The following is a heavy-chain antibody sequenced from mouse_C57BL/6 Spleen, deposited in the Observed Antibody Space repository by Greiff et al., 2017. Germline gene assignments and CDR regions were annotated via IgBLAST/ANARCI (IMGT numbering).Heavy chain of an antibody. CDR3: ARGGTNYCGRGYRFAY. V-gene: IGHV1-82*01. D-gene: IGHD1-1*01. CDR1: GYAFSSSW. Sequence: VQLQESGPELVKPGASVKISCKASGYAFSSSWMNWVKQRPGKGLEWIGRIYPGDGDTHYNGTFNGKATMTADNSSSTADMQLSSLTSEDSAVYFCARGGTNYCGRGYRFAYWGQGTMVTVSA. CDR2: IYPGDGDT. J-gene: IGHJ3*01.